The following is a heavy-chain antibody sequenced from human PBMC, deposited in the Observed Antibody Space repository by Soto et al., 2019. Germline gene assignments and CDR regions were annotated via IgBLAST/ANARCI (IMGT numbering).Heavy chain of an antibody. Sequence: EVQLVESGGGLVKPGGSLRLSCVTSGFTFSSFDMNWVRQAPGKGLEWVSSISTSSTYIYYADSMKGRFTISRDNTNDSLYLQMTSLRAEDTAVYYCARETVFGSHTVTSPYYYYGMDVWGQGTMVTVSS. CDR2: ISTSSTYI. J-gene: IGHJ6*02. V-gene: IGHV3-21*01. CDR3: ARETVFGSHTVTSPYYYYGMDV. CDR1: GFTFSSFD. D-gene: IGHD4-17*01.